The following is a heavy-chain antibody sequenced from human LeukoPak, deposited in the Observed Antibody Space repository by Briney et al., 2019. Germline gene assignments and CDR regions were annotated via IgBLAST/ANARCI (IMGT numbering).Heavy chain of an antibody. V-gene: IGHV4-59*08. J-gene: IGHJ4*02. CDR2: IYYSGST. CDR3: ARARYSSRVLDY. Sequence: SETLALTCTVSGGSISSYYWSWIRQPPGKGLEWIGYIYYSGSTNYNPSLKSRVTISVDTSKNQFSLKLSSVTAADTAVYYCARARYSSRVLDYWGQGTLVTVSS. CDR1: GGSISSYY. D-gene: IGHD6-19*01.